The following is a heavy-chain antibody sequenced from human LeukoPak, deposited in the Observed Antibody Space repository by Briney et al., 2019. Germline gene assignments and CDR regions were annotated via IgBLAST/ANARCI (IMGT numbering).Heavy chain of an antibody. CDR2: INPNSGGT. V-gene: IGHV1-2*04. CDR3: ARDQGYYDYVWGSYRYSLDY. CDR1: GYTSTGYY. J-gene: IGHJ4*02. Sequence: GASVKVSCKASGYTSTGYYMHWVRQAPGQGLEWMGWINPNSGGTNYAQKFQGWVTMTRDTPISTAYMELSRLRSDDTAVYYCARDQGYYDYVWGSYRYSLDYWGQGTLVTVSS. D-gene: IGHD3-16*02.